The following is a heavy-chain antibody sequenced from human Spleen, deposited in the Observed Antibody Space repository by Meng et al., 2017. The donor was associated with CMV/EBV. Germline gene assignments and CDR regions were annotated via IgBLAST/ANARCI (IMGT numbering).Heavy chain of an antibody. J-gene: IGHJ4*02. V-gene: IGHV3-49*04. CDR1: GFTFGDYA. CDR3: TTDDLRPGYYYFDY. CDR2: IRSKAYGGTT. D-gene: IGHD4-17*01. Sequence: GESLKISCTASGFTFGDYAMSWVRQAPGKGLEWVGFIRSKAYGGTTEYAASVKGRFTISRDDSKSIAYLQMNSLKTEDTAVYYCTTDDLRPGYYYFDYWGQGTLVTVSS.